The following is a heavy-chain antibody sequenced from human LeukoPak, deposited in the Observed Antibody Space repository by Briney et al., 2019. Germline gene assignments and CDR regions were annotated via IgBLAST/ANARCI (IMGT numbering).Heavy chain of an antibody. CDR2: ISSSGSTL. V-gene: IGHV3-11*01. CDR1: GFTFSDYY. Sequence: SGESLRLSCAASGFTFSDYYMSWIRQAPGKGLEWVSYISSSGSTLYYADSVKGRITISRDNAKSSLYLQMNSLRAEDTAVYYCARRRYNWNAIDYWGQGTLVTVSS. J-gene: IGHJ4*02. CDR3: ARRRYNWNAIDY. D-gene: IGHD1-20*01.